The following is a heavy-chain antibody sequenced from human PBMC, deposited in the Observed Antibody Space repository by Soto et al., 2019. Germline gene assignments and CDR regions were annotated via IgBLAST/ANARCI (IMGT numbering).Heavy chain of an antibody. CDR3: ARSARGYDSSGYYDY. Sequence: GGSLRLSCAASGFTFSSYWMHWVRQAPGKGLVWVSRINSDGSSTSYADSVKGRFTISRDNAKNTLYLQMNSLRAEDTAVYYCARSARGYDSSGYYDYWGQGTLVTVSS. D-gene: IGHD3-22*01. J-gene: IGHJ4*02. V-gene: IGHV3-74*01. CDR1: GFTFSSYW. CDR2: INSDGSST.